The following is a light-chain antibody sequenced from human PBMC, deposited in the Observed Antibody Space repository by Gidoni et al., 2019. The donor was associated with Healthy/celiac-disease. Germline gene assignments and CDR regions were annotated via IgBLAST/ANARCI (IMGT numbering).Light chain of an antibody. V-gene: IGKV3-15*01. CDR2: GAS. CDR3: QQYNNWLIT. J-gene: IGKJ5*01. Sequence: DIVMTQSPATLSVSPGESATLSCRSSQSVSSNLAWYQQKPGQAPRLLIYGASTRDTGIPARFSGSGSGTEFTLTISSLQSEDFAVYYCQQYNNWLITFGQGTRLEIK. CDR1: QSVSSN.